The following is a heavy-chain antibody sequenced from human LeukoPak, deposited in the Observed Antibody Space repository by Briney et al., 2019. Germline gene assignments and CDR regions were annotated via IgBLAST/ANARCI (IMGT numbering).Heavy chain of an antibody. CDR1: GYTFANSW. V-gene: IGHV5-51*01. Sequence: GESLKISCEASGYTFANSWIGWVRQMPGKGLEYMGIIYPRNYDTRYSPSFEGQVTITADRSINTAYLQWSSLRASDTAMYYCARPQSGTTGSFDYWGQGTLVTVSS. D-gene: IGHD1-7*01. CDR3: ARPQSGTTGSFDY. CDR2: IYPRNYDT. J-gene: IGHJ4*02.